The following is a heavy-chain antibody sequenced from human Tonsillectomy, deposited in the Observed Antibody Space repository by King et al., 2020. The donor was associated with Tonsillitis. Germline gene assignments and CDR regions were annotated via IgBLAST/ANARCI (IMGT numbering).Heavy chain of an antibody. CDR2: ISAYNGNT. V-gene: IGHV1-18*01. J-gene: IGHJ3*01. D-gene: IGHD4-17*01. CDR1: GYTFINYG. CDR3: ARGVYMTTVPIDDAFDV. Sequence: LVQSGAEVKKPGASVTVSCKPSGYTFINYGISWVRQAPGQGLEWMGWISAYNGNTNYAQKLQGRVTMTTDTSTSTAYMELRNLRSDDTAVYYCARGVYMTTVPIDDAFDVWGPGTMVIVSS.